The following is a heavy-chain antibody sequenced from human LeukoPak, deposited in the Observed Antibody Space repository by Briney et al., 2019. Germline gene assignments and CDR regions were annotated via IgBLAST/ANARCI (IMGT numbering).Heavy chain of an antibody. CDR1: GFTFSSYG. J-gene: IGHJ3*02. V-gene: IGHV3-33*03. CDR2: IWYDGSNK. Sequence: PGGSLRLSCAASGFTFSSYGMHWVRQAPGKGLEWVAVIWYDGSNKYYADSVKGRFTISRDSAKNSLYLQMNSLRAEDTALYYCAKADIAVADDAFDIWGQGTMVTVSS. D-gene: IGHD6-19*01. CDR3: AKADIAVADDAFDI.